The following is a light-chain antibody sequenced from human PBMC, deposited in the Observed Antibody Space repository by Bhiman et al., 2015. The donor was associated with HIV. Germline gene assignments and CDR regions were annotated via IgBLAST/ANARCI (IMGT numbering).Light chain of an antibody. CDR1: SANIGNNY. Sequence: QSVLTQPPSVSGAPGQKVTISCSGSSANIGNNYVSWYQQFPGTGPRLIIYESNKRPSGISDRFSGSQSDAAATLDITGLRTGDEADYYCGTWDSRLKAWVFGGGTKVTVL. J-gene: IGLJ3*02. V-gene: IGLV1-51*01. CDR2: ESN. CDR3: GTWDSRLKAWV.